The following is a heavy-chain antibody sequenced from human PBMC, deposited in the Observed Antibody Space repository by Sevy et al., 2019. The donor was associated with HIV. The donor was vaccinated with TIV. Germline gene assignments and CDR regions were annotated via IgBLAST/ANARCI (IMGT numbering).Heavy chain of an antibody. CDR1: GFPFNDHA. D-gene: IGHD2-21*01. V-gene: IGHV3-9*01. CDR3: AKDINRGCDGVNCYSYYYYFYGLDV. J-gene: IGHJ6*02. CDR2: SSWNSRYI. Sequence: GGSLRLSCAASGFPFNDHAMHWVRQVPGKGLEWVSASSWNSRYIGYADSVKGRFTISRDNARHFLYLEMNSLRPEDTARYYCAKDINRGCDGVNCYSYYYYFYGLDVWGQGTTVTVSS.